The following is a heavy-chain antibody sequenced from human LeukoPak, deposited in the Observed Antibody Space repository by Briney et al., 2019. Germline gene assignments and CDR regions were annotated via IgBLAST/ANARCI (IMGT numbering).Heavy chain of an antibody. CDR2: IYYSGTT. CDR3: ARVGWKQYYYYMDV. CDR1: GDSISSSSYY. V-gene: IGHV4-39*07. Sequence: PSETLSLTCTVSGDSISSSSYYWGWIRQPPGKGLEWIGTIYYSGTTYYNPSLKSRVTISVDTSKNQFSLKLSSVTAADTAVYYCARVGWKQYYYYMDVWGKGTTVTISS. J-gene: IGHJ6*03. D-gene: IGHD1-1*01.